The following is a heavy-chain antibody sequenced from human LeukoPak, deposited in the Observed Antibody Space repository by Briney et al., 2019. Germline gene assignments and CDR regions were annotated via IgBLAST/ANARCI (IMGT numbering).Heavy chain of an antibody. CDR1: GYTFTSYG. CDR3: ARNMIEQLVVGGIRFDP. J-gene: IGHJ5*02. CDR2: ISAYNGNT. V-gene: IGHV1-18*01. D-gene: IGHD6-6*01. Sequence: GASVKVSCQASGYTFTSYGISWVRQAPGQGLEWMGWISAYNGNTNYAQKLQGRVTMTTDTSTSTAYMELRSLRSDDTAVYYCARNMIEQLVVGGIRFDPWGQGTLVTVSS.